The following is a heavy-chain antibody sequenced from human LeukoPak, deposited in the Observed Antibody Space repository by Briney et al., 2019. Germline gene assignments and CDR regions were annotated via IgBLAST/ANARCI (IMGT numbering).Heavy chain of an antibody. D-gene: IGHD6-13*01. J-gene: IGHJ4*02. Sequence: AGGSLRLSCAASGLTFSTYSMNWVRQAPGKGLEWVSSISSSSSYTYYEDSVRGRFTISRDNAKNSLYLQMNSLRAEDTAVYYCASPYSSRWYELCYWGQGTLVTVSS. V-gene: IGHV3-21*01. CDR2: ISSSSSYT. CDR1: GLTFSTYS. CDR3: ASPYSSRWYELCY.